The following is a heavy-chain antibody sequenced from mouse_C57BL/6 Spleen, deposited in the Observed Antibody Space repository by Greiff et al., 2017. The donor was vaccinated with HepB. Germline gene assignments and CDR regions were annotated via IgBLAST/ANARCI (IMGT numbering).Heavy chain of an antibody. CDR1: GFTFSSYG. V-gene: IGHV5-6*01. Sequence: EVQVVESGGDLVKPGGSLKLSCAASGFTFSSYGMSWVRQTPDKRLEWVATISSGGSYTYYPDSVKGRFTISRDNAKNTLYLQMSSLKSEDTAMYYCARLTTVVASFDYWGQGTTLTVSS. J-gene: IGHJ2*01. D-gene: IGHD1-1*01. CDR3: ARLTTVVASFDY. CDR2: ISSGGSYT.